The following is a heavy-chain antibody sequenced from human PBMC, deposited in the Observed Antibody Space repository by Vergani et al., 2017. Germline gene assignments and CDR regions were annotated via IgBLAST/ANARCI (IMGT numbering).Heavy chain of an antibody. CDR3: AKDYSGSYSEYFQH. J-gene: IGHJ1*01. CDR2: ISWNSGST. V-gene: IGHV3-9*01. CDR1: GFTFDDYA. Sequence: EVQLVESGGGLVQPGRSLRLSCAASGFTFDDYAMHWVRQAPGKGLEWVSGISWNSGSTGYADSVKGRFTISRDNAKNSLYLLMNSLRAEDTALYYCAKDYSGSYSEYFQHWGQGTLVTVSS. D-gene: IGHD1-26*01.